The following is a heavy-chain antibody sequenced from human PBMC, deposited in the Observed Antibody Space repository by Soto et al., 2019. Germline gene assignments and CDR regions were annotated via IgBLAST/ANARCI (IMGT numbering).Heavy chain of an antibody. CDR3: ARDLQSSGWFTWRYNWFDP. Sequence: TPELTCGLSGDSISSNSAAWNWRRQSPSRGLEWLGRTYYRSKWYNDYAVSVKSRITINPDTSENQFSLQLNSVTPEDTAVYYCARDLQSSGWFTWRYNWFDPWGQGTLVTVSS. CDR1: GDSISSNSAA. D-gene: IGHD6-19*01. CDR2: TYYRSKWYN. V-gene: IGHV6-1*01. J-gene: IGHJ5*02.